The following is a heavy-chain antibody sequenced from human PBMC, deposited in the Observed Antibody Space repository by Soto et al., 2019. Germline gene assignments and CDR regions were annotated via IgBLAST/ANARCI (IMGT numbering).Heavy chain of an antibody. Sequence: EVQLVESGGDLVQPGGSLRLSCVASGFTFSSYGMNWVRQGPGKGLEWLSSISKSGSTTYYADSVKGRFTISRDNAKNSLDLQMSSLRDEDMAVYYCARDGYCVSSTCSFFPDVWGRGTTVTVSS. V-gene: IGHV3-48*02. D-gene: IGHD2-2*03. J-gene: IGHJ6*02. CDR1: GFTFSSYG. CDR2: ISKSGSTT. CDR3: ARDGYCVSSTCSFFPDV.